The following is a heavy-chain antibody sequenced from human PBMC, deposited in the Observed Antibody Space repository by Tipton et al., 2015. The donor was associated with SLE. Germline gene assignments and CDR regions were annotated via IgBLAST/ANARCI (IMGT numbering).Heavy chain of an antibody. J-gene: IGHJ4*02. Sequence: SLRLSCAASGFTFSSYAMHWVRQAPGKGLEWVAVISYDGSNKYYADSVKGRFTISRDSSKNILSLQMNSLTVEDTAVYHCATRGYWGQGTLVTVSS. CDR2: ISYDGSNK. CDR3: ATRGY. CDR1: GFTFSSYA. V-gene: IGHV3-30*14. D-gene: IGHD3-10*01.